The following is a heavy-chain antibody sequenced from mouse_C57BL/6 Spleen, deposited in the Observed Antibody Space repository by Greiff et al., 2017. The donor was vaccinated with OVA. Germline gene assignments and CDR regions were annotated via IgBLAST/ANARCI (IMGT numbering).Heavy chain of an antibody. CDR2: INPNNGGT. J-gene: IGHJ3*01. CDR1: GYTFTDYY. CDR3: ARGEDPAWSAY. Sequence: VQLQQSGPELVKPGASVKISCKASGYTFTDYYMNWVKQSHGKSLEWIGDINPNNGGTSYNQKFKGKATLTVDKSSSTAYMELRSLTSEDSAVYYCARGEDPAWSAYWGQGTLVTVSA. V-gene: IGHV1-26*01.